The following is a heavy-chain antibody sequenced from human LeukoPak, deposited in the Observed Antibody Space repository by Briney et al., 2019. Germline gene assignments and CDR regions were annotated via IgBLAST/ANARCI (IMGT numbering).Heavy chain of an antibody. CDR3: ARHGYGSQGNWFDP. D-gene: IGHD5-18*01. V-gene: IGHV4-34*01. CDR1: GASFNNYY. J-gene: IGHJ5*02. Sequence: SETLSLTCGVFGASFNNYYWSWIRQSPGKGLEWIGEINHGGSTNYNPSLKSRVTISVDTSKNQFSLRLTSVTAADTAVYFCARHGYGSQGNWFDPWGQGPLVTVSS. CDR2: INHGGST.